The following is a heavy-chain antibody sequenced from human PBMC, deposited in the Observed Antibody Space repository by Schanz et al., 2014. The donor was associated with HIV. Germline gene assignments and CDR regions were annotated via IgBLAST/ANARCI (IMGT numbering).Heavy chain of an antibody. CDR3: AREGTAARQFYYYGMDV. Sequence: QVQLVQSGAEVKKPGASVKVSCKASGYTFTDYDISWVRQATGQGPEWMGWMNPNSGDTDYAQKFQGRVTMTRDTSISTAYMELSRLRSDDTAVYYCAREGTAARQFYYYGMDVWGQGTTVTVSS. J-gene: IGHJ6*02. CDR1: GYTFTDYD. CDR2: MNPNSGDT. V-gene: IGHV1-2*02. D-gene: IGHD6-6*01.